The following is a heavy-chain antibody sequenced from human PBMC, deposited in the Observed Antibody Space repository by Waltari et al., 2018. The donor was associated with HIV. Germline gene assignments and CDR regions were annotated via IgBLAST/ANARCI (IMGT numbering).Heavy chain of an antibody. V-gene: IGHV3-53*01. Sequence: EVQLVESGGGLIQPGGSLRLSCVVSGFTVSGNYWSWVRQAPGKGVQLGSVSYKDGNTFYADSVKGRITISRDNSKNTLFLQMNSLRAEDTAVYYCARDKGTSAGLDYWGQGTLVTVSS. J-gene: IGHJ4*02. CDR3: ARDKGTSAGLDY. CDR1: GFTVSGNY. CDR2: SYKDGNT. D-gene: IGHD6-13*01.